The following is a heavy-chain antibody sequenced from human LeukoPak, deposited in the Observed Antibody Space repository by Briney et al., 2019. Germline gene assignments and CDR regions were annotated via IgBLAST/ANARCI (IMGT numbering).Heavy chain of an antibody. CDR2: IRGSGGST. Sequence: GGSLRLSCAASAFTFSSYAMSWVRQAPGKGLEWVSAIRGSGGSTYYADSVKGRFTISRDNSKNTLYLQMNSLRAEDTAVYYCAKVGRVVIGFDYWGQGTLVTVSS. D-gene: IGHD3-10*01. CDR1: AFTFSSYA. CDR3: AKVGRVVIGFDY. V-gene: IGHV3-23*01. J-gene: IGHJ4*02.